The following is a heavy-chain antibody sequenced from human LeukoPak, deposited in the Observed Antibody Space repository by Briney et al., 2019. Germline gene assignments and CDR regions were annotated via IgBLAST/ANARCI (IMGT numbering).Heavy chain of an antibody. CDR2: IAYDGSVK. CDR1: GFPFSTFG. V-gene: IGHV3-30*18. Sequence: GGSLRLSCAASGFPFSTFGMHWVSQAPGKGLEWVAAIAYDGSVKYYPDSLKGRLTISRDNSRNTLYLQMNSLRAEDTAVYYCAKDRTVVGATSFDYWGLGTLVTVSS. J-gene: IGHJ4*02. D-gene: IGHD1-26*01. CDR3: AKDRTVVGATSFDY.